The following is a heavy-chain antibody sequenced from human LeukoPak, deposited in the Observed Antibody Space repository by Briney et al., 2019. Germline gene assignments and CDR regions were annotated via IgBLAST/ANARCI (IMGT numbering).Heavy chain of an antibody. CDR3: ALDINGDLFHI. J-gene: IGHJ4*02. CDR1: GFTFSSYG. CDR2: IKSDGSVT. D-gene: IGHD2-21*01. V-gene: IGHV3-74*01. Sequence: PGRSLRLSCAASGFTFSSYGMHWVRQAPGKGLVWVSSIKSDGSVTSYADAVKGRFSLSADNAKNTQYLQMNSLRAEDTAMYYCALDINGDLFHIWGQGTPVTVSS.